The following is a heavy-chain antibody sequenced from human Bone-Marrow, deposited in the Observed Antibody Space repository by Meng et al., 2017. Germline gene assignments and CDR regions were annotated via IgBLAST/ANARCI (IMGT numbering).Heavy chain of an antibody. CDR1: GGSISSGNHY. J-gene: IGHJ5*02. Sequence: VQLPEPGPGLVKPSQTLSLTCTVSGGSISSGNHYWSWIRQHPGKGLEYIGYIYYSGSTYYNPSLKSRVIISVDTSKNQFSLRLNSVTAADTAVYYCARGRASCSSGGCSLGWFDPWGQGTLVTVSS. V-gene: IGHV4-31*03. CDR3: ARGRASCSSGGCSLGWFDP. CDR2: IYYSGST. D-gene: IGHD2-15*01.